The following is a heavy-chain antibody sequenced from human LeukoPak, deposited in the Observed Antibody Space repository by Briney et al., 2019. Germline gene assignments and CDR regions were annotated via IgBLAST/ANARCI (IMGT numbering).Heavy chain of an antibody. D-gene: IGHD5-18*01. Sequence: GGTLRLSCTASGFTFSSYGMNWVRQAPGKGLEGVSAISGSGGSTYYADSVKGRFTISRDNSKNTLYLQMNSLRAEDTAVYYCAKLTRGYSYGPDDYWGQGTLVTVSS. V-gene: IGHV3-23*01. CDR1: GFTFSSYG. J-gene: IGHJ4*02. CDR3: AKLTRGYSYGPDDY. CDR2: ISGSGGST.